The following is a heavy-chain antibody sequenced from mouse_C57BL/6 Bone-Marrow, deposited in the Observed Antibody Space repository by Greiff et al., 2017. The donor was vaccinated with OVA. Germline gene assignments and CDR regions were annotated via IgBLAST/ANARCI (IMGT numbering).Heavy chain of an antibody. V-gene: IGHV5-4*01. Sequence: EVHLVESGGGLVKPGGSLKLSCAASGFTFSSYAMSWVRQTPEKRLEWVATISDGGSYTYYPDNVKGRFTISRDNAKNNLYLQMSHLKSEDTAMYYCARESFYWGQGTSVTVSS. CDR1: GFTFSSYA. CDR2: ISDGGSYT. CDR3: ARESFY. J-gene: IGHJ4*01.